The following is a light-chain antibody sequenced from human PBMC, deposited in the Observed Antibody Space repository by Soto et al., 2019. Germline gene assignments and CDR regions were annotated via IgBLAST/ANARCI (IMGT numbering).Light chain of an antibody. CDR2: GAS. J-gene: IGKJ5*01. V-gene: IGKV3-20*01. Sequence: CTGERATLSCRARQSVSSSYLAWYQQKPGQAPRLLIYGASSRATGIPDRFSGSGSGTDFTLTIRRLVCEVFTVYYPLLYCSALPLPFGQGTRLEIK. CDR1: QSVSSSY. CDR3: LLYCSALPLP.